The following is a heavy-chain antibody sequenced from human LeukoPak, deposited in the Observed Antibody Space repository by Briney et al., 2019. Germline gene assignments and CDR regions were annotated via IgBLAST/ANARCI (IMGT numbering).Heavy chain of an antibody. D-gene: IGHD3-16*02. CDR1: GFTFSSYA. Sequence: GGSLRLSCAASGFTFSSYAMSWVRQAPGKGLEWVSAISGSGGSTYYADSVKGRFTISRDNSKNTLYLQMNSLRAEDTAVYYCAKKDPFGGVIVSYFDHWGQGTLVTVSS. V-gene: IGHV3-23*01. CDR2: ISGSGGST. J-gene: IGHJ4*02. CDR3: AKKDPFGGVIVSYFDH.